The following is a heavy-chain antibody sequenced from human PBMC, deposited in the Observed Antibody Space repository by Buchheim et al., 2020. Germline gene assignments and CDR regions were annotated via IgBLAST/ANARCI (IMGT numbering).Heavy chain of an antibody. J-gene: IGHJ6*02. CDR3: AKDLATRFGDLIYHYYGMDV. CDR2: ISSSSSTI. V-gene: IGHV3-48*04. CDR1: GFTFSTHS. D-gene: IGHD3-10*01. Sequence: DVQLVESGGGLVQPGGSLRLSCTASGFTFSTHSMNWVRQAPGKGLEWVSYISSSSSTINYADSVKGRFTISRDNSKNTLFLQMNSLRAEDTAVYYCAKDLATRFGDLIYHYYGMDVWGQGT.